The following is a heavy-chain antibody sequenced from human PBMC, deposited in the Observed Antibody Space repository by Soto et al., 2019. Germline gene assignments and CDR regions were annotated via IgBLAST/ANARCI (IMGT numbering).Heavy chain of an antibody. Sequence: LRLSCAASGFTFSSYGMHWVRQAPGKGLEWVAVIWYDGSNKYYADSVKGRFTISRDNSKNTLYLQMNSLRAEDTAVYYCARDYNFWSGYYSAAFDIRGQGTMVTVSS. D-gene: IGHD3-3*01. J-gene: IGHJ3*02. CDR1: GFTFSSYG. CDR3: ARDYNFWSGYYSAAFDI. CDR2: IWYDGSNK. V-gene: IGHV3-33*01.